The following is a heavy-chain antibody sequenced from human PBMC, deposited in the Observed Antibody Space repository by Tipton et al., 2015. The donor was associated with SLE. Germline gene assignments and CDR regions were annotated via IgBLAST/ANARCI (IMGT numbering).Heavy chain of an antibody. Sequence: TLSLTCTVSGGSISYYYWSWIRQPPGKGLEWIGYIYHSGNTKYNSSLKSRVTISVDTSTNQFSLKLSSVTAADTAVYYCARGESDLFYYGMDVWGQGTTVTVSS. CDR3: ARGESDLFYYGMDV. J-gene: IGHJ6*02. V-gene: IGHV4-59*01. CDR1: GGSISYYY. CDR2: IYHSGNT. D-gene: IGHD2-21*01.